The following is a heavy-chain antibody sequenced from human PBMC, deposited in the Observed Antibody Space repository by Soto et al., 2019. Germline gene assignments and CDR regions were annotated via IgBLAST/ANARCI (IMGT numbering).Heavy chain of an antibody. CDR1: GGSISSTNYY. Sequence: PSETLSLTCSVFGGSISSTNYYWGWVRQSPGKGLEWIGTIYYNGATRYNPSLQSRVAISVDTSKNQFSLKLSSVTAADTAVYYCARGEVVALGYWGQGTLVTVSS. CDR2: IYYNGAT. CDR3: ARGEVVALGY. V-gene: IGHV4-39*07. D-gene: IGHD2-15*01. J-gene: IGHJ4*02.